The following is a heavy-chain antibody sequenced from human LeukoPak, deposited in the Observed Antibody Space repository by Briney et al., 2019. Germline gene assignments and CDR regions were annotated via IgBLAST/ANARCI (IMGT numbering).Heavy chain of an antibody. CDR2: IRYDGNNK. Sequence: PGGSLRLSCAASGFTFSNYGMHWVRQAPGKGLEWVAFIRYDGNNKYYADSVKGRFTISRDNSKNTLYLQMNSLRAEDTAVYYCAKDKCTGTSCYSYYYYMDVWGKGTTVTVSS. CDR3: AKDKCTGTSCYSYYYYMDV. D-gene: IGHD2-2*02. J-gene: IGHJ6*03. V-gene: IGHV3-30*02. CDR1: GFTFSNYG.